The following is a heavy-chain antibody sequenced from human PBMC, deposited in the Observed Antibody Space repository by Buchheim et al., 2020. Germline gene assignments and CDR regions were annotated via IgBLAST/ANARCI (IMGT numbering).Heavy chain of an antibody. V-gene: IGHV3-7*01. Sequence: EVQLVESGGGLVQPGGSLRLSCAASGFTFSSYWMSWVRQAPGKGLEWVANIKQDGSEKYYVDSVKGRFTISRDNAKNSLYLQMNSLRAEDTAVYYCARDRSEWSNYVFTISWIDYYYYGMDVWGQGTT. CDR1: GFTFSSYW. J-gene: IGHJ6*02. D-gene: IGHD3-3*01. CDR2: IKQDGSEK. CDR3: ARDRSEWSNYVFTISWIDYYYYGMDV.